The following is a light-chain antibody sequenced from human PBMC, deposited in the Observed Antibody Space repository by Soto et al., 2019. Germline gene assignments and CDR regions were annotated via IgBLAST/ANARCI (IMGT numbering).Light chain of an antibody. CDR3: QSYDSSNPHVV. V-gene: IGLV6-57*04. CDR2: EDN. Sequence: NFMLTQPHSVSESPGKTVTISCTRSSGGIASNYVQWYQQRPGSAPTTVIYEDNQRPSGVPDRFSGSIDSSSNSASLTISGLKTEDEADYYCQSYDSSNPHVVFGGGTQLTVL. CDR1: SGGIASNY. J-gene: IGLJ2*01.